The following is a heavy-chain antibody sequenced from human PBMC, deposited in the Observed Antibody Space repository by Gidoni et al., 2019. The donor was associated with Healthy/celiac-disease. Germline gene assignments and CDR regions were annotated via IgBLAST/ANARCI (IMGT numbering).Heavy chain of an antibody. CDR2: IWYDGSNK. D-gene: IGHD6-13*01. CDR3: AREFLIAAAGRYYYYGMDV. Sequence: QVQLVESGGGVVQPGRSLRLSCAASGFTFSSYGMHWVRQAPGKGLEWVAVIWYDGSNKYYADSVKGRFTISRDNSNNTLYLQMNSLRAEDTAVYYCAREFLIAAAGRYYYYGMDVWGQGTTVTVSS. J-gene: IGHJ6*02. CDR1: GFTFSSYG. V-gene: IGHV3-33*01.